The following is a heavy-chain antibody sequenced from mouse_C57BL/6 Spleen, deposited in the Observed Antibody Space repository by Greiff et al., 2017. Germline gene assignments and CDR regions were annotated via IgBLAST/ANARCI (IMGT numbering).Heavy chain of an antibody. Sequence: EVQLQQSGPELVKPGASVKISCKASGYSFTGYYMNWVKQSPEKSLEWIGEINPSTGGTTYNQKFKAKATLTVDKSSSTAYMQLKSLTSEDSAVYYCARGLYLAYWGQGTLVTVSA. D-gene: IGHD2-3*01. CDR1: GYSFTGYY. J-gene: IGHJ3*01. V-gene: IGHV1-42*01. CDR2: INPSTGGT. CDR3: ARGLYLAY.